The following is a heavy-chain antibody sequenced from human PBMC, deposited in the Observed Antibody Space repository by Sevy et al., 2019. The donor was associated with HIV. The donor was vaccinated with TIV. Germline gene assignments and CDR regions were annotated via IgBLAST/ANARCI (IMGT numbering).Heavy chain of an antibody. CDR2: ISVYNGNT. V-gene: IGHV1-18*01. Sequence: ASVKVSCKASGYTFTTYGITWVRQAPGQGLEWMGWISVYNGNTRYAQKFQDRVPMTTDTSTTTAYMELRSLRSDDTAVYYCVREAQNDDYVYFGYWGQGTLVTVSS. CDR3: VREAQNDDYVYFGY. J-gene: IGHJ4*02. D-gene: IGHD4-17*01. CDR1: GYTFTTYG.